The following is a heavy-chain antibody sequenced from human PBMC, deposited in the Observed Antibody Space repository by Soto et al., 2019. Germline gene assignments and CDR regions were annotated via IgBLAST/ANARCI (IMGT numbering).Heavy chain of an antibody. CDR3: ARDDRTSGYDCLDY. CDR1: GFTFSSYS. J-gene: IGHJ4*02. D-gene: IGHD5-12*01. Sequence: GGSLRLSCAASGFTFSSYSMNWVRQAPGKGLEWVSSISSSSSYIYYADSVKGRFTISRDNAKNSLHLQMNSLRAEDTAVYYCARDDRTSGYDCLDYWGQGTLVTVSS. CDR2: ISSSSSYI. V-gene: IGHV3-21*01.